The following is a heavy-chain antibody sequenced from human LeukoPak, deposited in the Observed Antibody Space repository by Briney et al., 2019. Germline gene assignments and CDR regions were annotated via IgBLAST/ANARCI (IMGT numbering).Heavy chain of an antibody. CDR1: GGSISSYY. J-gene: IGHJ5*02. CDR3: ARGRNFWSGYYIS. Sequence: SETLSLTCTVSGGSISSYYWSWIRQPPGKGLEWIGYIYYSGSTNYNPSLKSRVTISVDTSKNQFSLKLSSVTAADTAVYYCARGRNFWSGYYISWGQGTLVTVSS. D-gene: IGHD3-3*01. CDR2: IYYSGST. V-gene: IGHV4-59*12.